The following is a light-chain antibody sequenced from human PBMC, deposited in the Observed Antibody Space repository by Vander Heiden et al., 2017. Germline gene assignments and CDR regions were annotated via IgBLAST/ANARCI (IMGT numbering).Light chain of an antibody. V-gene: IGLV3-19*01. Sequence: SSGLTQDPAVSWALGQTVRITCQVHGLRSYYASWYRQKPVQSPLLVIYSNNNRPSLIPDRFSGSSSGNTASLTISGAQAEDEADYYCNTRDSSGNHVVFGGGTKL. CDR3: NTRDSSGNHVV. CDR1: GLRSYY. J-gene: IGLJ2*01. CDR2: SNN.